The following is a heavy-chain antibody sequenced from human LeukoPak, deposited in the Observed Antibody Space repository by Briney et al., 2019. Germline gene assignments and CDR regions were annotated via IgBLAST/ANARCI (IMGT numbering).Heavy chain of an antibody. J-gene: IGHJ1*01. Sequence: GGSVRLSCAASGFTFDDYAMHWVRQAPGKGLEWVSGISRNSGSIGYADSVKGRFTISRDNAKNSLYLQMNSLRAEDTALYYCAKDISTRPKYFQHWGQGTLVTVSS. CDR3: AKDISTRPKYFQH. V-gene: IGHV3-9*01. CDR2: ISRNSGSI. CDR1: GFTFDDYA.